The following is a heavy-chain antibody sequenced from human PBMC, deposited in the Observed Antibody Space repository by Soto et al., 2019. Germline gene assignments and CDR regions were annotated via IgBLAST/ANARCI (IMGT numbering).Heavy chain of an antibody. CDR3: SSGIAARNLGDY. V-gene: IGHV1-69*01. Sequence: QVQLVQSGAEVKKPGSSVKVSCQASGGTLSSYAISWVRQAPGQGLEWMGGIILIFGTANYAQKFKGRVTSTADESTSTAYMELSSRRPEYTAVYYCSSGIAARNLGDYWGQGTLVTVSS. J-gene: IGHJ4*02. CDR1: GGTLSSYA. CDR2: IILIFGTA. D-gene: IGHD6-6*01.